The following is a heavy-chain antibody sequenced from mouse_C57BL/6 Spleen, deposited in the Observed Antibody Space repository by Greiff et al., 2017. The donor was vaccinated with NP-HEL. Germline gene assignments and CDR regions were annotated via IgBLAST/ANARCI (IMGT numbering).Heavy chain of an antibody. CDR2: ISSGSSTI. CDR1: GFTFSDYG. J-gene: IGHJ3*01. V-gene: IGHV5-17*01. D-gene: IGHD1-1*01. Sequence: EVQLQESGGGLVKPGGSLKLSCAASGFTFSDYGMHWVRQAPEKGLEWVAYISSGSSTIYYADTVKGRFTFSRDNAKNTLFLQMTSVSSEDTAMYYCARGPYYGSSYVWFAYWGQGTLVTVSA. CDR3: ARGPYYGSSYVWFAY.